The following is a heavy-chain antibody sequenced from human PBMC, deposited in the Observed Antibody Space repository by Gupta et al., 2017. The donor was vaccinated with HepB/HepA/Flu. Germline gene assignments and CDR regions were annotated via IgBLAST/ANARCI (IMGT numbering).Heavy chain of an antibody. Sequence: QVELVESGGGVVQPGRSLRLSCAASGFTFRSYDMHWVRQAPGKGLEWVTRIWYDGSSESYADSVKGRFTISRDNSKNTLYLQMNSLRAEDTGLYYCVRDAYGMDVWGQGTTVTVSS. V-gene: IGHV3-33*01. J-gene: IGHJ6*02. CDR3: VRDAYGMDV. CDR2: IWYDGSSE. CDR1: GFTFRSYD.